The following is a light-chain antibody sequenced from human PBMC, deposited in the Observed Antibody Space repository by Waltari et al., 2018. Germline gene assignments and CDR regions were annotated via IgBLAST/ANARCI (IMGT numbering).Light chain of an antibody. V-gene: IGLV1-47*01. CDR1: SSNIGSNY. Sequence: QSVLTQPPSASGTPGPRVTTPCSGSSSNIGSNYVYWYQQLPGTAPKLLIYRHNQRPSGVPDRFSGSKSGTSASLAISGLRSEDEADYYCAAWDDSLSGPVFGGGTKLTVL. CDR3: AAWDDSLSGPV. CDR2: RHN. J-gene: IGLJ2*01.